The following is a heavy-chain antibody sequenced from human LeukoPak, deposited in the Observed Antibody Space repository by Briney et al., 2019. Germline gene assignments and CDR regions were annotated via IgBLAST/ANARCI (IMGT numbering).Heavy chain of an antibody. CDR1: GGSISSSDYY. CDR3: ARLTRSYYYDTRGYYSYYYMDV. Sequence: PSETLSLTCIVSGGSISSSDYYWGWIRQPPGKGLEWIGRISYSGTTYYNPSLKRRVTIFVDTSNNQFSLKLTSVTAADTAVYYCARLTRSYYYDTRGYYSYYYMDVWGKGTTVTVSS. D-gene: IGHD3-22*01. CDR2: ISYSGTT. V-gene: IGHV4-39*01. J-gene: IGHJ6*03.